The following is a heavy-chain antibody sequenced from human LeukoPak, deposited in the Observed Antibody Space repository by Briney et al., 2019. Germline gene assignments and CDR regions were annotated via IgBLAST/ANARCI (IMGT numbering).Heavy chain of an antibody. CDR3: ARGFDSRFFDK. J-gene: IGHJ4*02. CDR2: ISYDGSNK. CDR1: GFTFSSYA. D-gene: IGHD3-22*01. Sequence: GGSLRLSCAASGFTFSSYAMHWVRQAPGKGLEWVAVISYDGSNKYYADSVKGRFTISRDNSKNSLYLQMNSLRAEDTAVYFCARGFDSRFFDKWGQGTLVTVSS. V-gene: IGHV3-30-3*01.